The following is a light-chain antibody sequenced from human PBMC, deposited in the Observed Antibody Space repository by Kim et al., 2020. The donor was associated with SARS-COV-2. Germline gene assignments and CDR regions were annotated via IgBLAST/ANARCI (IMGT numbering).Light chain of an antibody. J-gene: IGKJ2*01. CDR1: HDISSY. Sequence: ASVGDRVTITCRASHDISSYLAWYQQKPGRAPRFLIYEASNLEKGVPSRFSGRGSETDFTLTISSLQPDDIATYYCQHYNSNPYTFGQGTKVDIK. CDR3: QHYNSNPYT. CDR2: EAS. V-gene: IGKV1-33*01.